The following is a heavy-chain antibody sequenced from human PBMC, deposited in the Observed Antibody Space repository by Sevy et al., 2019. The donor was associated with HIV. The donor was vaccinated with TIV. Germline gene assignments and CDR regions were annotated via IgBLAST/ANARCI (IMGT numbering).Heavy chain of an antibody. D-gene: IGHD4-17*01. CDR1: GFTFSSYA. CDR2: ISGSGGST. CDR3: ARDRRNYGGQYFDY. V-gene: IGHV3-23*01. J-gene: IGHJ4*02. Sequence: GGSLRLSCAASGFTFSSYAMSWVRQAPGKGLEWVSAISGSGGSTYYADSVKGRFTISRDNAKNFLYLEMNNLRAEDTAVYYCARDRRNYGGQYFDYWGQGTLVTVSS.